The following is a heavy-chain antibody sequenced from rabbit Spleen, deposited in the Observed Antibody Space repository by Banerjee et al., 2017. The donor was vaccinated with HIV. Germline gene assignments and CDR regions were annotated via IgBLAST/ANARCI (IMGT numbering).Heavy chain of an antibody. CDR2: INIVTGKS. J-gene: IGHJ4*01. CDR3: ARDLVAVIGWNFNL. D-gene: IGHD4-2*01. Sequence: QSLKESGGDLVKPGASLTLTCTASGFTLSSYYYMCWVRQAPGKGLEWIACINIVTGKSVYASWAKGRFTMSRTSSTTVTLQMTSLTAADTATYFCARDLVAVIGWNFNLWGPGTLVTVS. CDR1: GFTLSSYYY. V-gene: IGHV1S40*01.